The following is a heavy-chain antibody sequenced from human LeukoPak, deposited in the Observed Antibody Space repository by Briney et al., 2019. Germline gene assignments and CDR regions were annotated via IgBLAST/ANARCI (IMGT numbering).Heavy chain of an antibody. CDR3: ARESAHYYDSSGYYYLVYYFDY. Sequence: ASVKVSCKASGHTFTGYYMHWVRQAPGQGLEWMGWINPNSGGTNYAQKFQGRVTMTRDTSISTAYMELSRLRSDDTAVYYCARESAHYYDSSGYYYLVYYFDYWGQGTLVTVSS. CDR2: INPNSGGT. CDR1: GHTFTGYY. J-gene: IGHJ4*02. D-gene: IGHD3-22*01. V-gene: IGHV1-2*02.